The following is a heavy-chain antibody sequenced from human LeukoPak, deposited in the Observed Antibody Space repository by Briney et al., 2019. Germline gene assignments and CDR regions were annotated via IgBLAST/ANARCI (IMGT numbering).Heavy chain of an antibody. Sequence: GGSLRLSCAASVFTFSTYWIHWLRQTPEKGLVWVSRISSDGSRTTYADSVKGRFTISRDNAKNTVYLQMNSLRAEDTAVFYCGRNTGDGYNSDSDEWGQGTMVTVSA. D-gene: IGHD5-24*01. CDR2: ISSDGSRT. J-gene: IGHJ4*02. CDR1: VFTFSTYW. V-gene: IGHV3-74*01. CDR3: GRNTGDGYNSDSDE.